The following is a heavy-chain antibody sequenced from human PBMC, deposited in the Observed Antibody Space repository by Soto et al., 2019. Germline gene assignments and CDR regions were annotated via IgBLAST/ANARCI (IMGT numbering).Heavy chain of an antibody. CDR2: MYHSGST. V-gene: IGHV4-30-2*03. CDR3: AFYCQAEDSRRDSLPGSAFLLNRSSDL. J-gene: IGHJ2*01. D-gene: IGHD6-13*01. Sequence: QPPGKGLEWIGSMYHSGSTYQNPSLKSRVTISVDTSKNQFSLNLSSVTAADTAVYYCAFYCQAEDSRRDSLPGSAFLLNRSSDL.